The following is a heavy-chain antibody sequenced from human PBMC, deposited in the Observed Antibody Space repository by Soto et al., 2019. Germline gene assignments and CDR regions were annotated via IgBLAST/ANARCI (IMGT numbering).Heavy chain of an antibody. CDR1: GYPVTAYY. J-gene: IGHJ3*02. Sequence: QLHLVQSGAVVKKPGASVTVSCSASGYPVTAYYMHWVRQAPGRGLEWMGGINPATGAAKYTQTFPGRVPLTRHTSPSTVFLEPSRLTSEDPAVFYCARGGGVGVAGSAAFEMWGQGTLVTVSS. CDR3: ARGGGVGVAGSAAFEM. CDR2: INPATGAA. D-gene: IGHD3-3*01. V-gene: IGHV1-2*02.